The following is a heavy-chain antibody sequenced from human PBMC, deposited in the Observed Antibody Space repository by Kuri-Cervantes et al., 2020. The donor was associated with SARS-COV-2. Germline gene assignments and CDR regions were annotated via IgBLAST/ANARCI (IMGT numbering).Heavy chain of an antibody. V-gene: IGHV1-18*01. CDR1: GYNFGIYD. CDR2: ISVYTGNT. CDR3: ARGGQQMVKGWFDP. Sequence: ASVKVSCKASGYNFGIYDITWVRQAPGQRLEWMGWISVYTGNTNYAQKVRGRDAMTMDTATSTAYMELRSLRSDDTAVYYCARGGQQMVKGWFDPWGQGTLVTVSS. D-gene: IGHD6-13*01. J-gene: IGHJ5*02.